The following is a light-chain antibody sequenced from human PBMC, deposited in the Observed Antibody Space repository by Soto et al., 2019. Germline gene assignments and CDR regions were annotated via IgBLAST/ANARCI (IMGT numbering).Light chain of an antibody. CDR2: LGS. V-gene: IGKV2-28*01. CDR3: MQTLQTRR. J-gene: IGKJ1*01. CDR1: QSLLHSSGSHY. Sequence: DIVMTQSPLSLPVTPGEPASISCRSSQSLLHSSGSHYLDWYLQKPGQSPQLLIYLGSNRASGVPDRFSGSGSGTDFTLKISRVEAEDVGVYYCMQTLQTRRFGQGTKVEIK.